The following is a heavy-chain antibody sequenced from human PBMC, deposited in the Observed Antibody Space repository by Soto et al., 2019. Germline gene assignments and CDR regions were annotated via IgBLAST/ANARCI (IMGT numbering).Heavy chain of an antibody. CDR1: GGSFSGYY. CDR3: ARGCGGSCYWGASFDY. V-gene: IGHV4-34*01. CDR2: INPSGST. J-gene: IGHJ4*01. D-gene: IGHD2-15*01. Sequence: QVQLQQWGAGLLKPSETLSLTCAVYGGSFSGYYWTWIRQPPGKGPELIGEINPSGSTKYSPSPQSRVTISVDTAKKQLSLKLSSVTAADTAVYYCARGCGGSCYWGASFDYWGQGALVTVSS.